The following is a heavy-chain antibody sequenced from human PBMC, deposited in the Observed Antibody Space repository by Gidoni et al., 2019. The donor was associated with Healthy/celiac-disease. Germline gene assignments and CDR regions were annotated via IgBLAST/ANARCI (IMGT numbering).Heavy chain of an antibody. Sequence: EVQLLESGGGLVQPGGSLRLPCAAYGFTFRSYAMSWVRQAPGKGLEWVSAISGSGGSTYYADSVKGRFTISRDNSKNTLYLQMNSLRAEDTAVYYCANLQLGHLIGYFDYWGQGTLVTVSS. CDR3: ANLQLGHLIGYFDY. V-gene: IGHV3-23*01. CDR2: ISGSGGST. CDR1: GFTFRSYA. D-gene: IGHD7-27*01. J-gene: IGHJ4*02.